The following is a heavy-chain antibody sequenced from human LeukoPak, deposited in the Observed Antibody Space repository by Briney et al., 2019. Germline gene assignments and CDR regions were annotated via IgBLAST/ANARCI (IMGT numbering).Heavy chain of an antibody. CDR3: ASRSCSGGSCYIDY. CDR1: GGSISSGDYY. J-gene: IGHJ4*02. V-gene: IGHV4-30-4*01. Sequence: PSETLSLTCTVSGGSISSGDYYWSWIRQPPGKGLEWIGYIYYSGSTYYNPSLKSRVTISVDTSKNQFSLKLSSVTAADTAVYYCASRSCSGGSCYIDYWGQGTLVTVSS. CDR2: IYYSGST. D-gene: IGHD2-15*01.